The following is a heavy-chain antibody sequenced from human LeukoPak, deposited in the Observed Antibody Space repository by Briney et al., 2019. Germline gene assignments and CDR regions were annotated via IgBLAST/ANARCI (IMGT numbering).Heavy chain of an antibody. Sequence: SETLSLTCTVSGGSISTGGYYWSWIRQHPEKGLEWIGYIYYSGSTYYNPSLKSRVTISEDTSTNQFSLKLSSVTAADTAVYYCARAGVIVGATGDYFDYWGQGTLVTVSS. J-gene: IGHJ4*02. D-gene: IGHD1-26*01. CDR2: IYYSGST. CDR1: GGSISTGGYY. CDR3: ARAGVIVGATGDYFDY. V-gene: IGHV4-31*03.